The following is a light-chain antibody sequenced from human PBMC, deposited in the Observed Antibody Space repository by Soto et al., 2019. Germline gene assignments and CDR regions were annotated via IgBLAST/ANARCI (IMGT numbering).Light chain of an antibody. Sequence: QSALTQPASVSGSPGQSITISCTGTSSDVGGYNYVSWYQQHPGKAPKLMIYDVSNRPSGVSNRFSGSKSGNTASLKISGLQAEDEADYYCSSYTSSSTRVFGTGTQLTVL. CDR3: SSYTSSSTRV. V-gene: IGLV2-14*03. CDR1: SSDVGGYNY. CDR2: DVS. J-gene: IGLJ1*01.